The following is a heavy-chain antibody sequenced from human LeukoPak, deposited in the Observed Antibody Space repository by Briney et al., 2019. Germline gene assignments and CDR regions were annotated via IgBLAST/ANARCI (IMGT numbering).Heavy chain of an antibody. D-gene: IGHD3-9*01. CDR3: AREGFYDILTGYYTEGYFDY. CDR2: ISSSSSYI. Sequence: GGSLRLSCAASGFTFSSYSMNWVRKAPGKGLEWASSISSSSSYIYYADSVKGRFTISRDNAKNSLYLQMNSLRAEDTAVYYCAREGFYDILTGYYTEGYFDYWGQGTLVTVSS. J-gene: IGHJ4*02. CDR1: GFTFSSYS. V-gene: IGHV3-21*01.